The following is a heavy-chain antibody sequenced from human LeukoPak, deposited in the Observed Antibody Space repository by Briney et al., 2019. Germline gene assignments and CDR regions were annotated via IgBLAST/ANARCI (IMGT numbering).Heavy chain of an antibody. Sequence: ASVKVSCKASGYIFTSYFMHWVRQAPGQGLEWMGLINPSGGSTRYAQKFQGRVTMTRDMSTSTVYMELSSLRSEDTAVYYCARVSSSWYQDWYFDLWGRGTLVTVSS. D-gene: IGHD6-13*01. CDR3: ARVSSSWYQDWYFDL. V-gene: IGHV1-46*01. J-gene: IGHJ2*01. CDR2: INPSGGST. CDR1: GYIFTSYF.